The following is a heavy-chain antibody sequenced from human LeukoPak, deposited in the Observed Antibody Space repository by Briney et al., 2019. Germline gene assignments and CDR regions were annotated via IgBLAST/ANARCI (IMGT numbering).Heavy chain of an antibody. Sequence: SETLSLTCAVSGGSISSGGYSWSWIRQPPGKGLEWIGYIYHSGSTYYNPSLKSRVTISVDRSKNQFSLKLSSVTAADTAVYYCAREDRYYDSSGYLYNWFDPWGQGTLVTVPS. CDR2: IYHSGST. CDR3: AREDRYYDSSGYLYNWFDP. J-gene: IGHJ5*02. V-gene: IGHV4-30-2*01. D-gene: IGHD3-22*01. CDR1: GGSISSGGYS.